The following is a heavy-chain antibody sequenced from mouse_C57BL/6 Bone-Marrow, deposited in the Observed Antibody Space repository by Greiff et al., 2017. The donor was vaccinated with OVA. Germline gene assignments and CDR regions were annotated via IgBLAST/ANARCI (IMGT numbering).Heavy chain of an antibody. D-gene: IGHD1-1*01. CDR2: IYPRSGNT. CDR3: ARSGYGSSYGAMDY. Sequence: QVHVKQSGAELARPGASVKLSCKASGYTFTSYGISWVKQRTGQGLEWIGEIYPRSGNTYYNEKFKGKATLTADKSSSTAYMELRSLTSEDSAVYFGARSGYGSSYGAMDYWGQGTSVTVSS. J-gene: IGHJ4*01. V-gene: IGHV1-81*01. CDR1: GYTFTSYG.